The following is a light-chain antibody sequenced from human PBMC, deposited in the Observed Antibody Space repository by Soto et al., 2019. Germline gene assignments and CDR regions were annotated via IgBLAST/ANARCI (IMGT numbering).Light chain of an antibody. J-gene: IGKJ2*01. CDR1: QSVRSNY. CDR3: QQYGGSPYT. V-gene: IGKV3-20*01. CDR2: SAS. Sequence: EIVLTQSPGTLSLSPGERATLSCRASQSVRSNYLAWYQQKPGQAPRLLIYSASSRATGIPDRFSGTGSGTDFTLTISRLEPEDCAVYYCQQYGGSPYTFGQGTKLEIK.